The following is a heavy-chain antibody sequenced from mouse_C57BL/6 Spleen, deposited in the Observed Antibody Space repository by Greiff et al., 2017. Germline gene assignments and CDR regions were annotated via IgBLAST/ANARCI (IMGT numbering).Heavy chain of an antibody. CDR2: ISSGSSTI. Sequence: EVMLVESGGGLVKPGGSLKLSCAASGFTFSDYGMHWVRQAPEKGLEWVAYISSGSSTIYYADTVKGRFTISRDNAKNTLFLQMTSLRSDDTAMYYCARRGKANFDYWGQGTTLTVSS. V-gene: IGHV5-17*01. CDR3: ARRGKANFDY. J-gene: IGHJ2*01. CDR1: GFTFSDYG. D-gene: IGHD1-1*01.